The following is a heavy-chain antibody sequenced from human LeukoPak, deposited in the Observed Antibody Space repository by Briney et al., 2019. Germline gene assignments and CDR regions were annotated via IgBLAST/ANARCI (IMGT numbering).Heavy chain of an antibody. CDR2: IYYSGST. CDR1: GGSVGSGSYY. J-gene: IGHJ4*02. CDR3: AREEGIAAAGTSFFDY. D-gene: IGHD6-13*01. Sequence: SETLSLTCTVSGGSVGSGSYYWSWIRQPPGKGLEWIGYIYYSGSTNYNPSLKSRVTISVDTSKNQFSLKLSSVTAADTAVYYCAREEGIAAAGTSFFDYWGQGTLVTVSS. V-gene: IGHV4-61*01.